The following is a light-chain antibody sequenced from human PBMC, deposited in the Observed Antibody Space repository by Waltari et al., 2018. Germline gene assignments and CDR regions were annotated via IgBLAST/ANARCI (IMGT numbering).Light chain of an antibody. CDR1: QSVSSY. CDR2: DAS. CDR3: QQYGRSPRT. Sequence: EIVLTQSPATLSLSPGERATLSCRASQSVSSYLAWYQQKPGQAPRLLIYDASNRATGIPARFSGSGSGTDFTLTISSLEPEDFAVYYCQQYGRSPRTFGQGTTVEIK. J-gene: IGKJ1*01. V-gene: IGKV3-11*01.